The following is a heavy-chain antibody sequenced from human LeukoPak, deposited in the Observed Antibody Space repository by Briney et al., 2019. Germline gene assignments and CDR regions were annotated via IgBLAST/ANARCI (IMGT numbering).Heavy chain of an antibody. CDR3: TKGDTTWELPHDY. V-gene: IGHV3-9*01. Sequence: GRSLRLSCAASGFTFDDYAMHWVRQAPGKGLEWVSGISWNSGSIGYADSVKGRFTISRDNAKNSLYLQMNSLRAEDTAVYYCTKGDTTWELPHDYWGQGTLVTVSS. CDR2: ISWNSGSI. J-gene: IGHJ4*02. CDR1: GFTFDDYA. D-gene: IGHD1-26*01.